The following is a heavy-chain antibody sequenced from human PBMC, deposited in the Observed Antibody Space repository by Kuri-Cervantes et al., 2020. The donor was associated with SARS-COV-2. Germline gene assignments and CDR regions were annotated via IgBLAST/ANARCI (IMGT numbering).Heavy chain of an antibody. CDR2: IYPGDSDT. V-gene: IGHV5-51*01. J-gene: IGHJ4*02. CDR1: GYSFTSYW. CDR3: ARDRPPYSYGPHPLDY. Sequence: KVSCKGSGYSFTSYWIGWVRQMPGKGLEWMGIIYPGDSDTRYSPSFQGQVTISADKSISTAYLQWSSLKASDTAMYYCARDRPPYSYGPHPLDYWGQGTLVTVSS. D-gene: IGHD5-18*01.